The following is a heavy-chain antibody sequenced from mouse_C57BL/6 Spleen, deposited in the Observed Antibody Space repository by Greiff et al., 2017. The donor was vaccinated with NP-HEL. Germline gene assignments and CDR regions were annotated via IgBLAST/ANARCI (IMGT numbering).Heavy chain of an antibody. CDR2: IDPNSGGT. CDR3: ARGGNLDYDYDAYFDY. J-gene: IGHJ2*01. D-gene: IGHD2-4*01. Sequence: QVQLQQPGAELVKPGASVKLSCKASGYTFTSYWMHWVKQRPGRGLEWIGRIDPNSGGTKYNEKFKSKATLTVDKPSSTAYMQLSSLTSEDSAVYYCARGGNLDYDYDAYFDYWGQGTTLTVSS. V-gene: IGHV1-72*01. CDR1: GYTFTSYW.